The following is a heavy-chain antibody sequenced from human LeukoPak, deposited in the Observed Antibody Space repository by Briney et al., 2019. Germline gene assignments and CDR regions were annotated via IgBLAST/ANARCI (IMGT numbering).Heavy chain of an antibody. CDR3: ATQSYGLFAY. CDR2: IQQDGSNK. V-gene: IGHV3-7*01. D-gene: IGHD4-17*01. Sequence: GGSLRLSCAASEFTFNYYWMSWVRQAPGKELEWVANIQQDGSNKFYADSVKGRFTISRDNAGNSLYLQMNSLRPDDTAVYYCATQSYGLFAYWGQGTLVTVSS. J-gene: IGHJ4*02. CDR1: EFTFNYYW.